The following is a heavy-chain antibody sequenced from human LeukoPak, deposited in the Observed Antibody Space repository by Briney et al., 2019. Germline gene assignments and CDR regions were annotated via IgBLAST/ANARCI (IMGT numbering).Heavy chain of an antibody. J-gene: IGHJ6*02. CDR2: ISGSGGYT. V-gene: IGHV3-23*01. Sequence: GGSLRLSCAASGFTFSSYAMSWVRQAPRKGLEWVSAISGSGGYTYYADSVKGWFTISRDNSKNTLYLQMNSLRAEDTAVYYCARDLNYGLDVWGQGTTVTVSS. CDR3: ARDLNYGLDV. CDR1: GFTFSSYA.